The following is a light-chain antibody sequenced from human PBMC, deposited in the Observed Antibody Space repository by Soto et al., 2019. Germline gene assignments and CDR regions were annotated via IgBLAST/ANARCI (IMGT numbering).Light chain of an antibody. CDR1: QSISSW. CDR3: QQYNSWWT. J-gene: IGKJ1*01. V-gene: IGKV1-5*03. CDR2: KAS. Sequence: DIQMTQSPSTLSASVGDRVNIACRASQSISSWLAWYQQKPGKAPKLLIYKASSLESGVPSRFSGSGSGTEFTLTISSLQPDDFATYYCQQYNSWWTFGQGTNVEIK.